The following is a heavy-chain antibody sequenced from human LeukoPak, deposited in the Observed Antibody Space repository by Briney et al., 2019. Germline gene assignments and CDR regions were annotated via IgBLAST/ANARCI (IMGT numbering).Heavy chain of an antibody. V-gene: IGHV1-69*13. CDR1: GGTFSSYA. CDR2: IIPIFGTA. J-gene: IGHJ4*02. D-gene: IGHD5-12*01. CDR3: ARLSHGYGYYFDY. Sequence: SVKVSCKASGGTFSSYAIGWVRQAPGQGLEWMGGIIPIFGTANYAQKFQGRVTITADESTSTAYMELSSLRSEDTAVYYCARLSHGYGYYFDYWGQGTLVTVSS.